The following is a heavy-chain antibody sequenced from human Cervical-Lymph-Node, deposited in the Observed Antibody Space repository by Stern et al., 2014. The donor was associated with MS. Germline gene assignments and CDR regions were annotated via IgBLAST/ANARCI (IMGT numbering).Heavy chain of an antibody. CDR1: GYTFSNYH. V-gene: IGHV1-46*03. J-gene: IGHJ5*02. CDR2: VHSICVGT. Sequence: QVQLVQSGAGVKKPGASVKLSCKASGYTFSNYHMHWVRQAPGQGLEWMGIVHSICVGTTSAQMFQGRVTMTTATSATTVYMELSSLTSEDTAVYFCVRAKSSGTLLRLDPWGQGVLVIVS. CDR3: VRAKSSGTLLRLDP. D-gene: IGHD3-10*01.